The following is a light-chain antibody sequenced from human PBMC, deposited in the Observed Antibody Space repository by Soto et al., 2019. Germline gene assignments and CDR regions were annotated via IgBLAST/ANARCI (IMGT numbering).Light chain of an antibody. CDR1: SSDVGSYNC. V-gene: IGLV2-14*01. CDR2: EVS. Sequence: QSALTQPASVSGSPGQSITISCTGTSSDVGSYNCVSWYQQHPGKAPKLMIYEVSNRPSGVSNRFSGSESGNTASLTISGLQAEDESDYYCSSYTTSSTYVFGTGTKVTVL. CDR3: SSYTTSSTYV. J-gene: IGLJ1*01.